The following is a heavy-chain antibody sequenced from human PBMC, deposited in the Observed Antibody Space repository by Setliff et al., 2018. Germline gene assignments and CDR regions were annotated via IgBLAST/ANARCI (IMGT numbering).Heavy chain of an antibody. CDR1: GYSFTSYW. CDR2: IYPGDSDT. CDR3: ARQRGLTGTDLHGAFDI. V-gene: IGHV5-51*01. D-gene: IGHD1-20*01. Sequence: GESLKISCKGSGYSFTSYWIGWVRQMPGKGLEWMGIIYPGDSDTRYSPSFQGQVTISADKSISTAYLKWSSLKASDTAIYYCARQRGLTGTDLHGAFDIWGQGTMVTVSS. J-gene: IGHJ3*02.